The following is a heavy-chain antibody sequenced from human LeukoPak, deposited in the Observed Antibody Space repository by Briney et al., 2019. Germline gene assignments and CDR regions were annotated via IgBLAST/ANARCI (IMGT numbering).Heavy chain of an antibody. CDR3: AKVYAGIVFDH. CDR2: VSSSGGRT. CDR1: GFTFSSFA. V-gene: IGHV3-64D*09. Sequence: QAGGSLRLSCSASGFTFSSFAMHWIRQAPGKGLEYVSGVSSSGGRTYYTDSLKGRFTVSRDNSKNTMYLHMNSLRVDDTAVYYCAKVYAGIVFDHWGQGTPVTVSS. J-gene: IGHJ4*02. D-gene: IGHD4-23*01.